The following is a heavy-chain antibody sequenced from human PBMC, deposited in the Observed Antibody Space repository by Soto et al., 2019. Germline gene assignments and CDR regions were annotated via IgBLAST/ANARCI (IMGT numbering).Heavy chain of an antibody. CDR1: GASMSNYY. D-gene: IGHD3-22*01. Sequence: QVQLQESGPGLLKPSETLSLTCTVSGASMSNYYWSWIRQPAGKGLEWIGRIFGSGETYYNPSLKSRFILSVDLSKSQFPLELTSVTAADTAVYFCVREGDYSDNNGYPLFDYWGQGTLVTVSP. V-gene: IGHV4-4*07. CDR2: IFGSGET. CDR3: VREGDYSDNNGYPLFDY. J-gene: IGHJ4*02.